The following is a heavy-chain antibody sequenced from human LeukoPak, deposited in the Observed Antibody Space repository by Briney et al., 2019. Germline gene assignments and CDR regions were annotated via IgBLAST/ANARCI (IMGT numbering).Heavy chain of an antibody. CDR1: GYTFTSYD. V-gene: IGHV1-8*01. CDR3: ARVLLWFGDLGGGFDY. J-gene: IGHJ4*02. D-gene: IGHD3-10*01. CDR2: MNPNSGNT. Sequence: GASVKVSCKASGYTFTSYDINWVRQATGQGLEWMGWMNPNSGNTGYAQKFQGRVTITADKSTSTAYMELSSLRSEDTAVYYCARVLLWFGDLGGGFDYWGQGTLVTVSS.